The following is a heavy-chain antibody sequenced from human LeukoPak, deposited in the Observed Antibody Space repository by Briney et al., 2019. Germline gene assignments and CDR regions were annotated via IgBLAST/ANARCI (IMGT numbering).Heavy chain of an antibody. D-gene: IGHD5-18*01. CDR2: INPNSGGT. CDR3: ARPIQLWSTFDY. J-gene: IGHJ4*02. CDR1: GYTFTGYY. Sequence: GASLKVSCKASGYTFTGYYMHWVRQAPGQGLEWMGRINPNSGGTNYAQKFQGRVTMTRDTSISTAYMELSRLRSDDTAVYYCARPIQLWSTFDYWGQGTLVTVSS. V-gene: IGHV1-2*06.